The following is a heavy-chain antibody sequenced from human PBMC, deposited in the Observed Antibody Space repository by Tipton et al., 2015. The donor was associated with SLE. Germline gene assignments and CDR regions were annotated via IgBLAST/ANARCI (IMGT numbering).Heavy chain of an antibody. CDR2: IYSGGST. Sequence: SLRLSCAASGFTVSSNYMSWVRQAPGKGLEWVSVIYSGGSTYYADSVKGRFTISRDNAKNSLYLQMNSLRAEDTAVYYCASLPVYYYYGMDVWGQGTTVTVSS. V-gene: IGHV3-66*01. CDR3: ASLPVYYYYGMDV. CDR1: GFTVSSNY. J-gene: IGHJ6*02.